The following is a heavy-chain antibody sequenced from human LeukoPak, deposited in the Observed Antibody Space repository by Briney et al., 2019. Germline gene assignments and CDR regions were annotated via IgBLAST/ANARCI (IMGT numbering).Heavy chain of an antibody. J-gene: IGHJ6*02. CDR2: ISAYNGNT. CDR3: ARGGYYDFWSGPDPGGFITGYYGMDV. CDR1: GYTFTSYG. Sequence: ASVKVSCKASGYTFTSYGLSWVRQAPGQGLEWMGWISAYNGNTNYAQKLQGRVTMTTDTSTSTAYMELRSLRSDDTAVYYCARGGYYDFWSGPDPGGFITGYYGMDVWGQGTTVTVSS. D-gene: IGHD3-3*01. V-gene: IGHV1-18*01.